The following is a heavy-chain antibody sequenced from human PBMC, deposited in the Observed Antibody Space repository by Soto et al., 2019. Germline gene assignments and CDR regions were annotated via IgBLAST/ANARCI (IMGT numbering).Heavy chain of an antibody. CDR3: ARFGGYDFWSGSRDY. CDR1: GGSISSSSYY. CDR2: IYYSGST. D-gene: IGHD3-3*01. J-gene: IGHJ4*02. Sequence: SETLSLTCTVSGGSISSSSYYWGWIRQPPGKGLEWIGSIYYSGSTYYNPSLKSRVTISVDTSKNQFSLKLSSVTAADTAVYYCARFGGYDFWSGSRDYWGQGTLVTVSS. V-gene: IGHV4-39*01.